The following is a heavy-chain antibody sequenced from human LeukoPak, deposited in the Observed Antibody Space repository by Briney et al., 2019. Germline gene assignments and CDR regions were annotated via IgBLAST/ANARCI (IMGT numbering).Heavy chain of an antibody. V-gene: IGHV3-73*01. CDR1: GFTFSAST. Sequence: GGSLKLSCAASGFTFSASTMHWVRQASGKGLEWVGRIRSKANSYATAYAASVKGRFTISRDDSKNTAYLQMNSLETEDTAVYYCTTVDTTMVWGQGTLVAVSS. J-gene: IGHJ4*02. CDR2: IRSKANSYAT. CDR3: TTVDTTMV. D-gene: IGHD5-18*01.